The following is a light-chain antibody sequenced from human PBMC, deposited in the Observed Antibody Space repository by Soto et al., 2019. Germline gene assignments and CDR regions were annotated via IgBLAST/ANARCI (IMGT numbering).Light chain of an antibody. CDR2: GNN. J-gene: IGLJ1*01. CDR3: QSFSSRLV. Sequence: QSVLTQPPSVSGAPGQRVTISCTGSSSNIGAGFDVHWYQQLPGTAPKLLIYGNNNRPSGVPDRFSGSKSGSSASLAIAGLQAEDEDHYYSQSFSSRLVFGTGTKLTVL. V-gene: IGLV1-40*01. CDR1: SSNIGAGFD.